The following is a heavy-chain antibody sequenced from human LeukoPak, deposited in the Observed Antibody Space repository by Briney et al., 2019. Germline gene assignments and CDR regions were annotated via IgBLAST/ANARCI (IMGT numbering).Heavy chain of an antibody. CDR2: IYYSGST. D-gene: IGHD5-24*01. Sequence: SQTLSLTCTVSGGSISSGSYYWSWIRQPPGKGLEWIGYIYYSGSTNYNPSLKSRVTISVDTSKNQFSLKLSSVTAADTAVYYCASAGYNLNWFDPWGQGTLVTVSS. CDR1: GGSISSGSYY. V-gene: IGHV4-61*01. J-gene: IGHJ5*02. CDR3: ASAGYNLNWFDP.